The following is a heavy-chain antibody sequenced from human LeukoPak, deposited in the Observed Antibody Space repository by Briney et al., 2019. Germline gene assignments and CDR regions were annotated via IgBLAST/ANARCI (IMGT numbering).Heavy chain of an antibody. CDR1: GGSISSGGYS. D-gene: IGHD1-7*01. Sequence: SETLSLTCAVSGGSISSGGYSWSWIRQPPGKGLEWIGYIYYSGSTYYNPSLKSRVTISVDTSKNQFSLKLSSVTAADTAVYYCARINWNYTFDYWGQGTLVTVSS. CDR3: ARINWNYTFDY. V-gene: IGHV4-30-4*07. J-gene: IGHJ4*02. CDR2: IYYSGST.